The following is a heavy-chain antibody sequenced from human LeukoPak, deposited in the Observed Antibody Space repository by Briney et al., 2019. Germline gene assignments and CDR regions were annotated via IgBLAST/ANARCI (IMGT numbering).Heavy chain of an antibody. CDR1: GFTFDSHF. CDR2: ISDNGGAT. Sequence: TGGSLRLSCAASGFTFDSHFFNWVRQAPGRGLEWVSAISDNGGATHYADSVKGRFTISRDNSKNTLYLQMNSLRAEDTAVYFCARGYSSNWYPDYWSQGTLVTVSS. J-gene: IGHJ4*02. D-gene: IGHD6-13*01. V-gene: IGHV3-23*01. CDR3: ARGYSSNWYPDY.